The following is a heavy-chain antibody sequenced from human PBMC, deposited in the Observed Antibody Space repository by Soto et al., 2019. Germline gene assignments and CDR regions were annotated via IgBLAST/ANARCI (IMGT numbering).Heavy chain of an antibody. V-gene: IGHV1-2*02. CDR3: ARDGDSSSAFDI. D-gene: IGHD6-6*01. Sequence: QVQLVQSGAEVKKPGASVKVSCKASGYTFTGNYMHWVRQAPGQGLEWMGWINPNSGGTNYAQKFQGRVTVTRDTSISAAYMELSRLRSDDTAVYYCARDGDSSSAFDIWGQATMVTVSS. CDR1: GYTFTGNY. CDR2: INPNSGGT. J-gene: IGHJ3*02.